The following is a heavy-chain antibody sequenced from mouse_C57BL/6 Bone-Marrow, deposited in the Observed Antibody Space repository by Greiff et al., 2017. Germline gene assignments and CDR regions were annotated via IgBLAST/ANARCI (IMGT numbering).Heavy chain of an antibody. J-gene: IGHJ4*01. CDR1: GFTFSSYG. CDR2: ISSGGSYT. CDR3: AIYYGSSYAYAMDY. D-gene: IGHD1-1*01. V-gene: IGHV5-6*01. Sequence: EVQVVESGGDLVKPGGSLKLSCAASGFTFSSYGMSWVRQTPDKRLEWVATISSGGSYTYYPDSVKGRFTISRDNAKNTLYLQMSSLKSEDTAMYYCAIYYGSSYAYAMDYWGQGTSVTVSS.